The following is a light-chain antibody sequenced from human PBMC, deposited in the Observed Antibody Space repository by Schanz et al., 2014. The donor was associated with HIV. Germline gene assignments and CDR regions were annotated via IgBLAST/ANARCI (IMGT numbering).Light chain of an antibody. Sequence: EIVLTQSPGTLSLSPGERATLSCRASQSVSSYLAWYQQKPGQAPRLLIHDASNRATGIPARFSGSGSGTDFTLTISSLEPEDFAVYYCQQRSNWPITFGQGTRLEIK. CDR2: DAS. CDR3: QQRSNWPIT. CDR1: QSVSSY. J-gene: IGKJ5*01. V-gene: IGKV3-11*01.